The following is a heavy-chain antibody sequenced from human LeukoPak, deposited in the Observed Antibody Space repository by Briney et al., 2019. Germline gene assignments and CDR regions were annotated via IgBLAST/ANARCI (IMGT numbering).Heavy chain of an antibody. Sequence: ASVKVSCKASGYTFTNYIISWVRQAPGQGLEWMGWISAYNGNTNYAQRLQGRVTMTTDTSTATAYMELRSLRSDDTAVYYCARGGNYFRFDPWGQGTLVTVSS. CDR2: ISAYNGNT. J-gene: IGHJ5*02. D-gene: IGHD1-26*01. CDR3: ARGGNYFRFDP. V-gene: IGHV1-18*01. CDR1: GYTFTNYI.